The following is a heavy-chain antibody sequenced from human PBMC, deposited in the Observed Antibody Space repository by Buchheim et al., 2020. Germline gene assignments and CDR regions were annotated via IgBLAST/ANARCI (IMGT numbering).Heavy chain of an antibody. CDR2: IKSKTDGGTI. D-gene: IGHD3-22*01. V-gene: IGHV3-15*01. CDR1: GFTLSNAW. CDR3: TTEGITMIADAFDI. Sequence: EVQLVESGGGLVKPGGSLRLSCAASGFTLSNAWMSWVRQAPGKGLEWVGRIKSKTDGGTIDYAAPVKGRFTVSRDDSKHTLYLQMKSLKTEDTAVYYCTTEGITMIADAFDIWGQGT. J-gene: IGHJ3*02.